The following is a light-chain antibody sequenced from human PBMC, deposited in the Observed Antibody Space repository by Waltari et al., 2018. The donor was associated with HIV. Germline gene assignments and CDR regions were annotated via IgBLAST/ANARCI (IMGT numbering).Light chain of an antibody. CDR3: QVWDSSTDLRV. CDR1: NIGSKG. Sequence: SYVLTQPPSVSVAPGQTARITCGGNNIGSKGVHWYQQKPSQAPVLVVCDDSDRPSGIPEGFSGSSSGNTATLTISRVEAGDEADFYCQVWDSSTDLRVFGGGTKLTVL. CDR2: DDS. V-gene: IGLV3-21*02. J-gene: IGLJ2*01.